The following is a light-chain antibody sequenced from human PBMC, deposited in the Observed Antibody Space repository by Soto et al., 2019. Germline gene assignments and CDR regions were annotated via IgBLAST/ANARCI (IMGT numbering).Light chain of an antibody. Sequence: EVVLTQSPGTVSLSPGERVTLSCRASQSVISNYLAWYQQRPGQAPRLLIYAASSRATGIPDRFSGSGSGTDFTLSIIRLEPADFAVYYCQQYGSSLTWTFGQGTKVE. CDR1: QSVISNY. CDR3: QQYGSSLTWT. J-gene: IGKJ1*01. CDR2: AAS. V-gene: IGKV3-20*01.